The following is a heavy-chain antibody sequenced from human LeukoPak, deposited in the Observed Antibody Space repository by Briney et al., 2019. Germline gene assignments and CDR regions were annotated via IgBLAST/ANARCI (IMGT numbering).Heavy chain of an antibody. J-gene: IGHJ1*01. CDR3: ARVIAVAGDLEYFQH. V-gene: IGHV4-30-4*01. Sequence: SETLSLTCTVSGGSINSGDYYWSWIRQPPGTGLVWIGYIYHSGSTYYNPSLKSRVTVSVDTSKNQFSLKLSSVTAADTAVYYCARVIAVAGDLEYFQHWGQGTLVTVSS. D-gene: IGHD6-13*01. CDR1: GGSINSGDYY. CDR2: IYHSGST.